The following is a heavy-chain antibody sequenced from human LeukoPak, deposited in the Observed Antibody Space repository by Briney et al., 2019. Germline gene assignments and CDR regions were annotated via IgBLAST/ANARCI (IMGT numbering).Heavy chain of an antibody. J-gene: IGHJ5*02. V-gene: IGHV4-61*05. CDR3: ARGGVNYKIAGP. Sequence: PSETLSLTCTVSGDSISSSYYYWVWIRQPPGKGLEWIGYIYYSGSTNYNPSLKSRVTISVDTSKNQFSLKLSSVTAADTAVYYCARGGVNYKIAGPWGRGALVTVSS. CDR1: GDSISSSYYY. D-gene: IGHD3-16*01. CDR2: IYYSGST.